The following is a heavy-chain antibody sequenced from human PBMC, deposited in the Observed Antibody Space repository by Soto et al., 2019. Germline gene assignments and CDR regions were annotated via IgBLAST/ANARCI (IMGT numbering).Heavy chain of an antibody. CDR2: IDPSDSYT. CDR3: AKVAAAGTYYYYGMDV. V-gene: IGHV5-10-1*01. J-gene: IGHJ6*02. Sequence: GESLKISCEGSGYSFTSYWISWVRQMPGKGLEWMGRIDPSDSYTNYSPSFQGHVTISADKSISTAYLQWSSLKASDTAMYYCAKVAAAGTYYYYGMDVWGQGTTVTVSS. CDR1: GYSFTSYW. D-gene: IGHD6-13*01.